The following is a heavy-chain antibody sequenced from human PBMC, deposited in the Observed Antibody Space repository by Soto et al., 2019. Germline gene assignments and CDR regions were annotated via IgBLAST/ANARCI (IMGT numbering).Heavy chain of an antibody. D-gene: IGHD6-13*01. CDR1: GYTFTSYD. CDR2: MYPNSGNT. J-gene: IGHJ5*02. V-gene: IGHV1-8*01. CDR3: ARLYSSSWYNWFDP. Sequence: ASVKVSCKASGYTFTSYDINWVRQATGQGLEWMGWMYPNSGNTGYAQKFQGRVTMTRNTSISTAYMELSSLRSEDTAVYYCARLYSSSWYNWFDPWGQGTLVTVSS.